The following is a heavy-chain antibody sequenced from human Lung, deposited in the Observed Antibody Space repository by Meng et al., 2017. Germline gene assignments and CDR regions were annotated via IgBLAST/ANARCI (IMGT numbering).Heavy chain of an antibody. CDR2: INSYVGNT. J-gene: IGHJ5*02. CDR1: GYTFASSATYG. CDR3: ARDSNGIASVLRT. V-gene: IGHV1-18*01. Sequence: QVQLEQSGVEVKKPGASVKVSCKASGYTFASSATYGITWVRQAPGQGLEWMGWINSYVGNTNYAQNLQGRVTMTTETSTSTAYMELRSLRSDDTAVYYCARDSNGIASVLRTWGQGTLVTVSS. D-gene: IGHD6-13*01.